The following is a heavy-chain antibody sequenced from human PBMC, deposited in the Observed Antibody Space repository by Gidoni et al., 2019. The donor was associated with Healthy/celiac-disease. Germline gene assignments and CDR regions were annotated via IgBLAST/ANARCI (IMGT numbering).Heavy chain of an antibody. D-gene: IGHD3-22*01. CDR1: GYSISSGYY. CDR2: IYHSGST. Sequence: QVQLQESGPGLVKPSETLSLTCTVSGYSISSGYYWGWIRQPPGKGLEWIGSIYHSGSTYYNPSLKSRVTISVDTSKNQFSLKLSSVTAADTAVYYCARVVRYDSSGYYFGLRGYFDYWGQGTLVTVSS. J-gene: IGHJ4*02. V-gene: IGHV4-38-2*02. CDR3: ARVVRYDSSGYYFGLRGYFDY.